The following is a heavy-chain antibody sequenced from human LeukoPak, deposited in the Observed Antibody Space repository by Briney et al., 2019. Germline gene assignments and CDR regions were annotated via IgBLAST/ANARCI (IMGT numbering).Heavy chain of an antibody. CDR3: ARDKLGSGYSSDFDY. V-gene: IGHV3-66*02. CDR2: IYTGGTT. Sequence: GGSLRLSCAASGFSVSSNYMNWVRQAPGKGLEWVSAIYTGGTTYYADSVKGRFTISRDNSKNTLYLQMNSLRAEDTAVYYCARDKLGSGYSSDFDYWGQGTLSPSPQ. J-gene: IGHJ4*02. CDR1: GFSVSSNY. D-gene: IGHD6-19*01.